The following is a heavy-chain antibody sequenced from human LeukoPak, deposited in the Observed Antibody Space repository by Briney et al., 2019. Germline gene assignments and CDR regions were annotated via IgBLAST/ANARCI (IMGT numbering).Heavy chain of an antibody. CDR3: ARAVAGTFLPKYYYGMDV. CDR2: ISGNSGNK. J-gene: IGHJ6*02. D-gene: IGHD6-19*01. V-gene: IGHV3-23*01. CDR1: EFTFSSYA. Sequence: GGSLRLSCVGFEFTFSSYAMGWVRQAPGKGLEWVSVISGNSGNKYYADFVKGRFTISRDNSKSTLYLQMNSLRAEDTAVYYCARAVAGTFLPKYYYGMDVWGQGTTVTVSS.